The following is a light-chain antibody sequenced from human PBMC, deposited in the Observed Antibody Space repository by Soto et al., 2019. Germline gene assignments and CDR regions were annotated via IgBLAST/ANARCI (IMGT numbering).Light chain of an antibody. CDR1: QSGLYSSNNKNY. J-gene: IGKJ3*01. V-gene: IGKV4-1*01. Sequence: DIVMTQSPDSLAVSLGERATINCKSSQSGLYSSNNKNYLAWYQQKPGQPPKLLIYWASTRESGVPDRFSGSGSGTDLPLTISRLQAEDVAVYYCQQYYTTPPTFGPGTKVDF. CDR2: WAS. CDR3: QQYYTTPPT.